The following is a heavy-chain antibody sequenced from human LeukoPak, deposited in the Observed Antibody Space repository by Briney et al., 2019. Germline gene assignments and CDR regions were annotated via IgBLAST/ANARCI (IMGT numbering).Heavy chain of an antibody. CDR2: ISYDGSNK. D-gene: IGHD1-26*01. CDR1: GFTFSSYG. CDR3: ARDYLVGADVEYYFDS. J-gene: IGHJ4*02. V-gene: IGHV3-30*03. Sequence: PGGSLRLSCAASGFTFSSYGMHWVRQAPGKGLEWVAVISYDGSNKYYADSVKGRFTISRDNSKNTLFLQMNSLRAEDTAVYFCARDYLVGADVEYYFDSWGQGTLVTVSS.